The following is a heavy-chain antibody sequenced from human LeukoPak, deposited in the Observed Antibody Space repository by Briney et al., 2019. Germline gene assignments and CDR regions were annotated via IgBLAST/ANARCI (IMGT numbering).Heavy chain of an antibody. CDR3: AREGRRAIAMVRGVIVY. CDR2: ISSSSSTI. D-gene: IGHD3-10*01. Sequence: GGSLRLSCAASGFTFSSYSTNWVRQAPGKGLEWVSYISSSSSTIYYADSVKGRFTISRDNAKNSLYLQMNSLRDEDTAVYYCAREGRRAIAMVRGVIVYWGQGTLVTVSS. J-gene: IGHJ4*02. CDR1: GFTFSSYS. V-gene: IGHV3-48*02.